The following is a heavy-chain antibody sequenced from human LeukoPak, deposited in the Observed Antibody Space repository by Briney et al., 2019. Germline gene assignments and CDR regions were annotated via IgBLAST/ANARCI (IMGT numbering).Heavy chain of an antibody. CDR3: ARDFKEADTIDAFDI. Sequence: ASVKVSCKASGYTFTGYYMHWVRQAPGEGLEWMGWINPNSGGTNYAQKFQGRVTLTRDTSISTAYMELSSLRSDDTAVYYCARDFKEADTIDAFDIWGQGTMVTVSS. D-gene: IGHD3-16*01. CDR1: GYTFTGYY. CDR2: INPNSGGT. V-gene: IGHV1-2*02. J-gene: IGHJ3*02.